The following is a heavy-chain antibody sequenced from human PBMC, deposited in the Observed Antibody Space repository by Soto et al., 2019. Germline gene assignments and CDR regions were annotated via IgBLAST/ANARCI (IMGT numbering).Heavy chain of an antibody. CDR1: GYTFTGYY. CDR2: INPNSGGT. J-gene: IGHJ4*02. V-gene: IGHV1-2*04. Sequence: ASVKVSCKASGYTFTGYYMHWVRQAPGQGLEWMGWINPNSGGTNYAQKFQGWVTMTRDTSISTAYMELSRLRSDDTAVYYCARVSSSEKKQYDYWGQGTLVTVS. CDR3: ARVSSSEKKQYDY. D-gene: IGHD6-6*01.